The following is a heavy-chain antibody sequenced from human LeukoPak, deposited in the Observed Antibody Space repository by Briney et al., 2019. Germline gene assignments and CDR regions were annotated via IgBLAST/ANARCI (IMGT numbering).Heavy chain of an antibody. J-gene: IGHJ4*02. CDR1: GGSISSHY. CDR2: IYYSGST. CDR3: AREYQGIAAYYFDY. Sequence: SETLSVTCTVSGGSISSHYWSWIRQPQGKGLEWIGYIYYSGSTNYNPSLKSRVTISVDTSKNQFSLKLSSVTAADTAVYYCAREYQGIAAYYFDYWGQGTLVTVSS. V-gene: IGHV4-59*11. D-gene: IGHD6-13*01.